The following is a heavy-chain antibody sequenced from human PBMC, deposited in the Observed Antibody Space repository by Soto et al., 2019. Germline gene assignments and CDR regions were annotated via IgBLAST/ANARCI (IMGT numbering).Heavy chain of an antibody. CDR2: ISAYNGNT. V-gene: IGHV1-18*01. J-gene: IGHJ5*02. CDR3: ARVLGTSWYVDNWFDP. CDR1: GYTFTSYG. Sequence: ASVKVSCKASGYTFTSYGISWVRLAPGQGLEWMGWISAYNGNTNYAQKLQGRVTMTTDTSTSTAYMELRSLRSDDTAVYYCARVLGTSWYVDNWFDPSGQGTLVTVSS. D-gene: IGHD6-13*01.